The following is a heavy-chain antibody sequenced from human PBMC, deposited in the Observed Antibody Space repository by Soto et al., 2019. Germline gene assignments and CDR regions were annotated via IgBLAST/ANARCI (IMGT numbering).Heavy chain of an antibody. V-gene: IGHV1-69*06. D-gene: IGHD6-13*01. Sequence: QVQLVQYGAEAKKPGSSVKVSCKPSGGTFSSYAISWVRQAPGQGLEWMGGIVPLFRTTNYAQKFQGRVTITADTSTYTVYRELSGLRSGDTAVYYCARGGYSSTWSNLLDRSGLDVWGQGTTVTVSS. J-gene: IGHJ6*02. CDR2: IVPLFRTT. CDR3: ARGGYSSTWSNLLDRSGLDV. CDR1: GGTFSSYA.